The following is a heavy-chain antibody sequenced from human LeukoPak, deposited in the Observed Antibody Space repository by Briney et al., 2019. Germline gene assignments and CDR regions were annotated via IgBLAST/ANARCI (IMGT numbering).Heavy chain of an antibody. CDR3: ARVRPAAGPAPFFDY. V-gene: IGHV1-46*01. J-gene: IGHJ4*02. Sequence: ASVKVSCKASGYTFTGYHMHWVRQAPGQGLEWMGIINPSGGSTTYAQKFQGRVTMTRDTSTSTVYMELSSLRSEDTAVYYCARVRPAAGPAPFFDYWGQGTLVTVSS. CDR1: GYTFTGYH. CDR2: INPSGGST. D-gene: IGHD6-13*01.